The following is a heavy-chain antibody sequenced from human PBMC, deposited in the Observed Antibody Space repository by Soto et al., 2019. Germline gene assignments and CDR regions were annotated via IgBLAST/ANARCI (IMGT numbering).Heavy chain of an antibody. Sequence: ASVKVSCKASGYTFTSYDINWVRQATGQGLEWMGWMNPNSVNTGYAQKFQCRDTIASNIVISTAYMELSSLRSEDTALYSCERFRPRYYDFWSGSAPRHYYYGMDVWGQGTTVTAP. CDR1: GYTFTSYD. J-gene: IGHJ6*02. V-gene: IGHV1-8*01. CDR3: ERFRPRYYDFWSGSAPRHYYYGMDV. D-gene: IGHD3-3*01. CDR2: MNPNSVNT.